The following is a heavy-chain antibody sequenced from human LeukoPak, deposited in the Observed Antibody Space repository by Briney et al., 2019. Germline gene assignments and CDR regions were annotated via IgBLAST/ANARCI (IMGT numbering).Heavy chain of an antibody. D-gene: IGHD5-12*01. CDR1: GFTFSSYG. Sequence: GGSLRLSCAASGFTFSSYGMHWVRQAPGKGLEWVAFIRYDGSNKYYADSVKGRFTISRDNSKNTLYLQMNSLRAAYTAVYYCANGYSGYAGYFDYWGQGTLVTVSS. J-gene: IGHJ4*02. V-gene: IGHV3-30*02. CDR3: ANGYSGYAGYFDY. CDR2: IRYDGSNK.